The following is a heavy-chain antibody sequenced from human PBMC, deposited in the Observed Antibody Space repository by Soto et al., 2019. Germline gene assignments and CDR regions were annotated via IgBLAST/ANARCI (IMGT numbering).Heavy chain of an antibody. CDR1: GGSISSYY. CDR2: INHSGST. V-gene: IGHV4-34*01. J-gene: IGHJ5*02. Sequence: SETLSLTCTVSGGSISSYYWSWIRQPPGKGLEWIGEINHSGSTNYNPSLKSRVTISVDTSKNQFSLKLSSVTAADTAVYYCASIVATRLTGFDPWGQGTLVTVSS. CDR3: ASIVATRLTGFDP. D-gene: IGHD6-6*01.